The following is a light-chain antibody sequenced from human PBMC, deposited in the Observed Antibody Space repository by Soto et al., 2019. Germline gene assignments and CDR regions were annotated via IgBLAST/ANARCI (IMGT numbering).Light chain of an antibody. J-gene: IGKJ1*01. Sequence: DIQMTQSPSSLSASVGDRVTVTCRASQDIANSVAWYQQRPGKVPKLLLYAASTLQSGVPSRFSGGGSGTEFTLTISSLQPEDVAIYYCQRYNSAPQTFGQGTKVEIK. CDR1: QDIANS. V-gene: IGKV1-27*01. CDR3: QRYNSAPQT. CDR2: AAS.